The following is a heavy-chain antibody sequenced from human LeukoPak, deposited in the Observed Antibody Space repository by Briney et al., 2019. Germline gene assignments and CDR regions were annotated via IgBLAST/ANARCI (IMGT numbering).Heavy chain of an antibody. CDR2: ISAYNGNT. Sequence: ASVKVSCKASGYTFTTYYISWVRQAPGQGLEWMGWISAYNGNTNYAQKFQGRVTMTTDTSTSTAYMELRSLRSDDTAVYYCAREACSGSCHSDYFDYWGLGTLVTVSS. CDR3: AREACSGSCHSDYFDY. J-gene: IGHJ4*02. V-gene: IGHV1-18*01. D-gene: IGHD2-15*01. CDR1: GYTFTTYY.